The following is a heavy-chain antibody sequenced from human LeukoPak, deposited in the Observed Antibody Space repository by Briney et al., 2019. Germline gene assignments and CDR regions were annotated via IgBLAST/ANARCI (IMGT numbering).Heavy chain of an antibody. J-gene: IGHJ5*02. D-gene: IGHD3-3*01. CDR1: GYTFTGYY. V-gene: IGHV1-2*06. Sequence: ASVKVSCKASGYTFTGYYMHWVRQAPGQGLEWMGRINPNSGGINYAQKFQGRVTMTRDTSISTAYMELSRLRSDDTAVYYCARGSTYYDFWSGLMDWFDPWGQGTLVTVSS. CDR3: ARGSTYYDFWSGLMDWFDP. CDR2: INPNSGGI.